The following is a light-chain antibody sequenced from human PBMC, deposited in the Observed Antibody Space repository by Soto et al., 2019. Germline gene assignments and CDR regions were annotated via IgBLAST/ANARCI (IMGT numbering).Light chain of an antibody. CDR3: QQYSNWPPFT. Sequence: EIVMTQSPVTLSVSPGERATLTCRASQSVSNNLAWYQQKPGQAPRLLIYRASTRATGIPARISGSGSGTEFTLTISSLQSEDFAIYYCQQYSNWPPFTFGGGTKVDI. V-gene: IGKV3-15*01. CDR1: QSVSNN. CDR2: RAS. J-gene: IGKJ4*01.